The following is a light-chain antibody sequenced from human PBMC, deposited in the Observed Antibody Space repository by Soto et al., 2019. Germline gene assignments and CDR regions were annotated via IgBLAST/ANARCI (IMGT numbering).Light chain of an antibody. V-gene: IGKV1-12*01. CDR2: SAS. Sequence: QVTQSPSSVSASVGDRFTITFWASQPISSWLAWYQQKPGQPPNLLIYSASTLRSGVPSRFSGSESGTLFTLTITNLQPEDFATYYCQQASSFPLTFGGGTRWIS. J-gene: IGKJ4*01. CDR1: QPISSW. CDR3: QQASSFPLT.